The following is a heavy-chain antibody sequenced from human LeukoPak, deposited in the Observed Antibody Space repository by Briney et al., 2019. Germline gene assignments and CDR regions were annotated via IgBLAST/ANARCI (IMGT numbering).Heavy chain of an antibody. D-gene: IGHD3-10*01. Sequence: SETLSLTCTVSGGSISSSSYYWGWIRQPPGKGLEWIGSIYYSGSTYYNPSLKSRVTISVDTSKNQFSLKLSSVTAADTAVYYCAREKYYGSGSYFYWGQGTLVTVSS. CDR3: AREKYYGSGSYFY. J-gene: IGHJ4*02. CDR1: GGSISSSSYY. CDR2: IYYSGST. V-gene: IGHV4-39*07.